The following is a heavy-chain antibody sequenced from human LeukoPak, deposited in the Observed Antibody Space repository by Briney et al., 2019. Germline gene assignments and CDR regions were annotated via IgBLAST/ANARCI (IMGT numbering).Heavy chain of an antibody. J-gene: IGHJ6*02. CDR1: GFTFDDYA. CDR3: AKDESTGYYYYYGMDV. CDR2: ISWNSGSI. V-gene: IGHV3-9*01. Sequence: GRSLRLSCAASGFTFDDYAMHWVRQAPGKGLEWVSGISWNSGSIGYADSVKGRFTISRDNAKNSLYLQMNSRRAEDTALYYCAKDESTGYYYYYGMDVWGQGTTVTVSS.